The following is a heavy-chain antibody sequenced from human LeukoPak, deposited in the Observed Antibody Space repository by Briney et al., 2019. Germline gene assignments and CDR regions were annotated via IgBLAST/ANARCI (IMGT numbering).Heavy chain of an antibody. CDR1: GFTFSDYY. CDR3: ATPYCSSTSCYPYYFDY. J-gene: IGHJ4*02. Sequence: GGSLRLSCAASGFTFSDYYMSWIRQAPGKGLEWVSYISSSGSTIYYADSVKGRFTISRDNAKNSLYLQMNSLRAEDTAVYYCATPYCSSTSCYPYYFDYWGQGTLVTVSS. V-gene: IGHV3-11*04. D-gene: IGHD2-2*01. CDR2: ISSSGSTI.